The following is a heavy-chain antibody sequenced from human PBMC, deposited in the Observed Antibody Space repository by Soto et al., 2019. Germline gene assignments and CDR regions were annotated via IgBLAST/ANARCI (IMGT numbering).Heavy chain of an antibody. D-gene: IGHD1-7*01. CDR3: ASGTTSAFDI. Sequence: QVQLVQSGAEVKKPGASVKVSCKASGYTFTGYYMHWVRQAPGQGLEWMGWINPNSVGTNYAQKFEGRVTTTRDTSISTANMELSRLRSDDTAVYYCASGTTSAFDIWGQGTMVTVSS. CDR1: GYTFTGYY. V-gene: IGHV1-2*02. J-gene: IGHJ3*02. CDR2: INPNSVGT.